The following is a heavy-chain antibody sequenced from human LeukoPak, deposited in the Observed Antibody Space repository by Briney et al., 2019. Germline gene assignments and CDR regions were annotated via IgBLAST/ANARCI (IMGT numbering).Heavy chain of an antibody. V-gene: IGHV7-4-1*02. Sequence: ASVTVSCKASGYTFTSYAMNWVRQAPGQGLEWMGWINTNTGNPTYAQGFTGRFVFSLDTSVSTAYLQISSLKAEDTAVYYCARDRVAAAAHDAFDIWGQGIMVTVSS. CDR1: GYTFTSYA. J-gene: IGHJ3*02. CDR3: ARDRVAAAAHDAFDI. CDR2: INTNTGNP. D-gene: IGHD6-13*01.